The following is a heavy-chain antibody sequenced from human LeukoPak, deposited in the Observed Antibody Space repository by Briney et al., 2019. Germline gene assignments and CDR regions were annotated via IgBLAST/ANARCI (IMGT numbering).Heavy chain of an antibody. CDR3: ARRRGAHTANALDI. CDR1: AGSIRSYY. Sequence: SETLSLTCTVSAGSIRSYYWSWIRQPPGKGLEWIGYIYSSGSTNYNPSLKSRVTISVDTSKNQFSLKLSSVTAADTAVYYCARRRGAHTANALDIWGQGTMVTVSS. CDR2: IYSSGST. J-gene: IGHJ3*02. V-gene: IGHV4-59*08. D-gene: IGHD3-10*01.